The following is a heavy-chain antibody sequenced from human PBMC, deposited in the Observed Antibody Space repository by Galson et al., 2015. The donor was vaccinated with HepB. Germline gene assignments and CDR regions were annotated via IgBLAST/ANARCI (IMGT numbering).Heavy chain of an antibody. J-gene: IGHJ4*02. CDR3: AVGPIVVVPAAIGTFDY. CDR1: GGTFSSYA. D-gene: IGHD2-2*01. Sequence: SVKVSCKASGGTFSSYAISWVRQAPGQGLEWMGGIIPIFGTANYAQKFQGRVTITADESTSTAYMELSSLRSEDTAVYYCAVGPIVVVPAAIGTFDYWGQGTLVTVSS. CDR2: IIPIFGTA. V-gene: IGHV1-69*13.